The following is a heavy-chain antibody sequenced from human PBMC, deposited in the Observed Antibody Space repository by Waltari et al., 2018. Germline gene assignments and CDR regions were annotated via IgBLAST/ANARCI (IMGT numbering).Heavy chain of an antibody. D-gene: IGHD6-19*01. CDR3: VKGKEVAGNDS. J-gene: IGHJ4*02. V-gene: IGHV3-64D*08. CDR2: ISSNGDNT. Sequence: QLVESGGGLVQPGGSLRLSCSASGFRFSKSAMHWVRQAPGKGLEYVSTISSNGDNTYYADSVKDRFTISRDNSKNSLYLQMSNLRPEDTALYYCVKGKEVAGNDSWGQGAPVTVSS. CDR1: GFRFSKSA.